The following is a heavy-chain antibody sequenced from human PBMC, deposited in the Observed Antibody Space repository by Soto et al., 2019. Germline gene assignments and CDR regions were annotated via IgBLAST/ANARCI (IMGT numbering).Heavy chain of an antibody. CDR1: GSPFD. J-gene: IGHJ3*01. CDR2: IVPDGRNQ. Sequence: GGSLRLSCVASGSPFDVHWVRQAPGKGPEWVAHIVPDGRNQYWADSVKGRFTGSRDKAKNTVYLQMNSLRTEDTAVYYCARGPTHGAFDLWGQGTMVTVSS. V-gene: IGHV3-30-3*01. CDR3: ARGPTHGAFDL.